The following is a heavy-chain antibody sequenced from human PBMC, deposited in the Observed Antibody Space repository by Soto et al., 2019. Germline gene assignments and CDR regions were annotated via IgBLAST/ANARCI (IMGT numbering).Heavy chain of an antibody. CDR3: ARSRRAYCGGDCYAGTDVFAT. V-gene: IGHV1-18*01. D-gene: IGHD2-21*02. J-gene: IGHJ3*02. CDR1: GYTFTSYG. CDR2: ISAYNGNT. Sequence: AAVKVSCTSSGYTFTSYGISWVRQAPGQGLEWMGWISAYNGNTNYAQKLQGRVTMTTDTSTSTAYMELRSLRSDDTAVYYCARSRRAYCGGDCYAGTDVFATWGKGSRVTVAS.